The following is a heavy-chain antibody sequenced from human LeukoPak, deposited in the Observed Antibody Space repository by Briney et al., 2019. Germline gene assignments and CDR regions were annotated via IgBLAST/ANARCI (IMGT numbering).Heavy chain of an antibody. D-gene: IGHD3-10*01. CDR3: AKDIPRGIWFGEGLDAFDI. CDR2: IEYDESKT. V-gene: IGHV3-74*01. J-gene: IGHJ3*02. CDR1: GFTFSNCW. Sequence: GGSLRLSCAASGFTFSNCWMHWVRQAPGKGLEWVSRIEYDESKTEYADSVKGRFTISRDNAKNTLYLQMTSLRAEDTAVYYCAKDIPRGIWFGEGLDAFDIWGQGTMVTVSS.